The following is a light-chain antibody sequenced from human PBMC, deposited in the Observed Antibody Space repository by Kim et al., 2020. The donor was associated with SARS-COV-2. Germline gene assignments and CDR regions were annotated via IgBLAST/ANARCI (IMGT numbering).Light chain of an antibody. CDR1: TDDVGRNDC. Sequence: GPSVTVSGTRTTDDVGRNDCDSWYQQYPGEVPIRLIYDVSERPSGAPDRCSGAKSGSTASLTISGLHTDDEAAYYCCSYAGSYTWLFGGGTQLTVL. J-gene: IGLJ3*02. CDR3: CSYAGSYTWL. V-gene: IGLV2-11*03. CDR2: DVS.